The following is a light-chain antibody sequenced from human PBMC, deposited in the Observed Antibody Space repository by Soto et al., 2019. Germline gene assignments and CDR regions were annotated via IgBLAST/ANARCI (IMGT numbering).Light chain of an antibody. V-gene: IGKV3-15*01. J-gene: IGKJ1*01. Sequence: EIVMTQSPATLAVSPGDTATLSCRASQSLSGNLAWYQQKPGQAPRLLIFRASTRATGVPARFSGRGSGTDFTLTISGLQSEDFAVYFCQQYGSSPTFGQGTRVEIK. CDR1: QSLSGN. CDR2: RAS. CDR3: QQYGSSPT.